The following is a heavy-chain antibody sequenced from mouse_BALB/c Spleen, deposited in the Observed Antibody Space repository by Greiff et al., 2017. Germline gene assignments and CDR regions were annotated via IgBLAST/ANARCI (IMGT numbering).Heavy chain of an antibody. V-gene: IGHV2-9*02. CDR1: GFSLTSYG. J-gene: IGHJ4*01. CDR3: AREPRPYAMDY. Sequence: VMLVESGPGLVAPSQSLSITCTVSGFSLTSYGVHWVRQPPGKGLEWLGVIWAGGSTNYNSALMSRLSISKDNSKSQVFLKMNSLQTDDTAMYYCAREPRPYAMDYWGQGTSVTVSS. CDR2: IWAGGST.